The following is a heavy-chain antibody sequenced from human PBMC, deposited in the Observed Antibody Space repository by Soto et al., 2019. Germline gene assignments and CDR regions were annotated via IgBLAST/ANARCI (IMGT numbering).Heavy chain of an antibody. CDR3: ARDRGQYYDSRTTYYGMDV. D-gene: IGHD3-22*01. J-gene: IGHJ6*02. CDR2: IWYDGTNK. CDR1: GFTFSSYG. V-gene: IGHV3-33*01. Sequence: QVQLVESGGGVVQPGRSLRLSCAASGFTFSSYGIHWVRQAPGKGLEWVALIWYDGTNKYYADSVKGRFTLSRDNSKNTLYLQMNSLRAEDTAVYYCARDRGQYYDSRTTYYGMDVWGQGTTVTVSS.